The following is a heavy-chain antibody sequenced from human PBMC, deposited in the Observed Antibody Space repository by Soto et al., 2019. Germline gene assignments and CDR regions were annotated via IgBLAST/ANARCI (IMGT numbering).Heavy chain of an antibody. CDR2: INHSGST. V-gene: IGHV4-34*01. CDR1: GWSFSGYY. CDR3: ARGRKYYYGSGSFNTFDY. J-gene: IGHJ4*02. Sequence: PSETLSLTCAFYGWSFSGYYWSWIRQPPGKGLEWIGEINHSGSTNYNPSLKSRVAISVDTSKNQFSLKLSSVTAADTAVYYCARGRKYYYGSGSFNTFDYWGQGTLVTVSS. D-gene: IGHD3-10*01.